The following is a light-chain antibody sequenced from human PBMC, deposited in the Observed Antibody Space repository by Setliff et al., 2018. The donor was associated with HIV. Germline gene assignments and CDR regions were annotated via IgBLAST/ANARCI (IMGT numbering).Light chain of an antibody. Sequence: QSVLTQPPSASGSPGQSVTISCTGTSSDVGGYSYVSWYQQHPGKAPKLMIYEVSKRPSGVPDRFSGSKSGNTASLTVSGLQAEDEADYYCSSYAGSNNLYVFGTGTKVT. V-gene: IGLV2-8*01. CDR1: SSDVGGYSY. J-gene: IGLJ1*01. CDR3: SSYAGSNNLYV. CDR2: EVS.